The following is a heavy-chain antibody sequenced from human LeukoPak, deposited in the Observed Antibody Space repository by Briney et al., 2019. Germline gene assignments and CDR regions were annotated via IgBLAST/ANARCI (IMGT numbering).Heavy chain of an antibody. D-gene: IGHD4-17*01. V-gene: IGHV3-21*01. CDR2: IGASSTYI. Sequence: PGGSLRLSCAASGFTFSSYRMNWVRQAPGKGLEWVSSIGASSTYIYYPDSVKGRFTISRDNAKNSLYLQMNSLRAEDTAVYYCARTSSVTPTPSFDSWGQGTLVTVSS. J-gene: IGHJ4*02. CDR3: ARTSSVTPTPSFDS. CDR1: GFTFSSYR.